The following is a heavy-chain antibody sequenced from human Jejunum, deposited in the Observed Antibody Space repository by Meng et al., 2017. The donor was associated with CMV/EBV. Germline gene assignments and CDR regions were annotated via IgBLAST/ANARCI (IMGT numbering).Heavy chain of an antibody. CDR2: ISYDGSNK. CDR3: AREDWIGYYSYSLGGLDV. V-gene: IGHV3-30*04. CDR1: FSSSA. Sequence: FSSSAMHWVRQAPGKGLEWVAVISYDGSNKSYADSVKGRFTLSRDNSKSTLYLQMNSLTAEDTALYYCAREDWIGYYSYSLGGLDVWGQGTTVTVSS. J-gene: IGHJ6*02. D-gene: IGHD3-3*01.